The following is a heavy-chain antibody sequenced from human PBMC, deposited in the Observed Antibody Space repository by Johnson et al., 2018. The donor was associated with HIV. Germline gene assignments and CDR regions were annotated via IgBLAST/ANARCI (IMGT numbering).Heavy chain of an antibody. Sequence: QVQLVESGGDVVQPGRSLRLSCAASGFTFSDYYMSWIRQAPGKGLEWVSYISSSGSTIYYADSVKGRFTISRDNSKNTLYLQMNSLRAEDTAVYYCARDVRMDKAFDIWGQGTMVTVSS. CDR3: ARDVRMDKAFDI. J-gene: IGHJ3*02. CDR1: GFTFSDYY. D-gene: IGHD2-15*01. CDR2: ISSSGSTI. V-gene: IGHV3-11*01.